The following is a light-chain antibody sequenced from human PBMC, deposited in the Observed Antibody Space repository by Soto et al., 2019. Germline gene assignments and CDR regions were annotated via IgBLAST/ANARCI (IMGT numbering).Light chain of an antibody. J-gene: IGKJ2*01. CDR2: WAS. CDR3: QQYYSIPYT. V-gene: IGKV4-1*01. Sequence: DIVMTQSPDSLAVSLGERATINCKSSQSVLSSSNNKNFLAWYQQKPGQSPKLLIYWASTRESGVPDRLSGSGSGTDFTLTISSLQAEDVAVYYCQQYYSIPYTFGQGTKLEIK. CDR1: QSVLSSSNNKNF.